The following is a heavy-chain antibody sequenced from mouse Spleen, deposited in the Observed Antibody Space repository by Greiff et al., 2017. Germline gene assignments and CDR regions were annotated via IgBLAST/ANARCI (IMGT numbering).Heavy chain of an antibody. D-gene: IGHD1-2*01. CDR3: ARKALLRLQDYAMDY. CDR2: IDPSDSYT. J-gene: IGHJ4*01. Sequence: QVQLQQPGAELVKPGASVKLSCKASGYTFTSYWMQWVKQRPGQGLEWIGEIDPSDSYTNYNQKFKGKATLTVDTSSSTAYMQLSSLTSEDSAVYYCARKALLRLQDYAMDYWGQGTSVTVSS. CDR1: GYTFTSYW. V-gene: IGHV1-50*01.